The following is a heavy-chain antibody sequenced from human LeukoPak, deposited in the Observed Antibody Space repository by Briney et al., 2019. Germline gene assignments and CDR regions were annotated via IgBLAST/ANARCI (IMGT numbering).Heavy chain of an antibody. J-gene: IGHJ6*02. CDR3: ARRYDILTGQRLLPRGGMDV. Sequence: GGSLRLSCAASGFTFSSYSMNWVRQAPGKGLEWVSSISSSSSYIYYADSVKGRFTISRDNAKNSLYLQMNSLRAEDTAVYYCARRYDILTGQRLLPRGGMDVWGQGTTVTVSS. CDR1: GFTFSSYS. CDR2: ISSSSSYI. D-gene: IGHD3-9*01. V-gene: IGHV3-21*01.